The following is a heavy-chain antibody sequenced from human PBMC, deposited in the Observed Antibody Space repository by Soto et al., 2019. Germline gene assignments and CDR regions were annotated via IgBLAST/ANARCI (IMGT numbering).Heavy chain of an antibody. V-gene: IGHV3-30*18. J-gene: IGHJ4*02. CDR3: AKGVLMVVVVAATGDSFDY. CDR1: GFTFSSSR. D-gene: IGHD2-15*01. Sequence: GGSLRLSCAASGFTFSSSRMHWVRQTPGKGLEGVALISYDGSNKYYTDSVKGRFTISRDNSKNTLYLQMNSLRAEDTAVYYCAKGVLMVVVVAATGDSFDYWGQGTLLTVSS. CDR2: ISYDGSNK.